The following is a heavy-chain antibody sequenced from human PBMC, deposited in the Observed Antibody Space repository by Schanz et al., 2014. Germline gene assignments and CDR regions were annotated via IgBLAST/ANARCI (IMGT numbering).Heavy chain of an antibody. V-gene: IGHV3-23*01. D-gene: IGHD2-8*02. CDR2: ISGSGVST. CDR3: AKDTGYCHGGACYCFEY. Sequence: QLLESGGGLVQPGGSLRLSCAASGFTFSSYAMSWVRQAPGKGLEWISAISGSGVSTHYADSVKGRFTISRDNSKSTLYLQVNSLRPEDTAVYFCAKDTGYCHGGACYCFEYWGLGILVTVSS. CDR1: GFTFSSYA. J-gene: IGHJ4*02.